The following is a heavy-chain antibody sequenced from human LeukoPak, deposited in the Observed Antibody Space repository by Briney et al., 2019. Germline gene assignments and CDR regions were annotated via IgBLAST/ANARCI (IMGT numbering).Heavy chain of an antibody. CDR3: ARGRYYAVDY. CDR2: INSDGSST. Sequence: GGSLRLSCEASGFSFSSSWMHWVRQAPGRGLVWVSRINSDGSSTIYADSVKGRFTISRDNAKNTLYLQMNSLRAEDTAVYYCARGRYYAVDYWGQGTLVTVSS. J-gene: IGHJ4*02. D-gene: IGHD3-10*01. V-gene: IGHV3-74*01. CDR1: GFSFSSSW.